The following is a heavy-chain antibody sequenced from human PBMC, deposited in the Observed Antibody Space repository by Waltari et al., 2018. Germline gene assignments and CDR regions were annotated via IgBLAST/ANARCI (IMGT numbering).Heavy chain of an antibody. CDR3: ARDPDYSYADYGMDV. V-gene: IGHV3-74*01. D-gene: IGHD5-18*01. CDR2: INSDGTSI. J-gene: IGHJ6*02. CDR1: GFTFSRFW. Sequence: EVQLVESGGNLVQPGESLRLSCAASGFTFSRFWMHWVRQGPGKGLVWVSRINSDGTSIGYADSVKGRFTISRDNAKNTLYLRMKSLRDEDTGVYYCARDPDYSYADYGMDVWGQGTTVTVSS.